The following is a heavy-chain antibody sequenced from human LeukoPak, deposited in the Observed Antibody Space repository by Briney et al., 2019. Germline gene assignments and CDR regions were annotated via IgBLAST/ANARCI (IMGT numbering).Heavy chain of an antibody. D-gene: IGHD5-24*01. CDR3: AKAVDLATISVDI. CDR2: ISGSGVYT. CDR1: GFTFDDYG. Sequence: PGGSLRLSCAASGFTFDDYGMNWVRQAPGKGLEWVSGISGSGVYTYYADSVKGRFTISRDNSKNTLYLVMNSLRVDDTAVYYCAKAVDLATISVDIWGQGTMVTVSS. V-gene: IGHV3-23*01. J-gene: IGHJ3*02.